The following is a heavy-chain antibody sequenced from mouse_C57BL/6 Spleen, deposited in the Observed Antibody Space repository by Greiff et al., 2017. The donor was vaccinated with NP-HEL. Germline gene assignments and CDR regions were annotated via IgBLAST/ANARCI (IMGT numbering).Heavy chain of an antibody. J-gene: IGHJ4*01. Sequence: EVQLVESGGGLVQPKGSLKLSCAASGFSFNTYAMNWVRQAPGKGVEWVARIRSKSNNYATYYADSVKDRFTISRDDSESMLYLQMNNLKTEDTAMYYCVSYYDYDRYAMDYWGQGTSVTVSS. CDR1: GFSFNTYA. CDR3: VSYYDYDRYAMDY. CDR2: IRSKSNNYAT. D-gene: IGHD2-4*01. V-gene: IGHV10-1*01.